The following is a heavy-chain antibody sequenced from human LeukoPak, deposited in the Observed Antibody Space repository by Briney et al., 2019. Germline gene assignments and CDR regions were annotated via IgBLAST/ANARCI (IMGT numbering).Heavy chain of an antibody. CDR3: AKAGYSYGAYYFDY. D-gene: IGHD5-18*01. Sequence: PGRSLRLSCAAPGFTFDDYAMHWVRQAPGKGLEWVSGISWNSGSIDYADSVKGRFTISRDNAKNSLYLQMNSLRAEDTALYYCAKAGYSYGAYYFDYWGKGTTVTVSS. V-gene: IGHV3-9*01. CDR1: GFTFDDYA. J-gene: IGHJ4*03. CDR2: ISWNSGSI.